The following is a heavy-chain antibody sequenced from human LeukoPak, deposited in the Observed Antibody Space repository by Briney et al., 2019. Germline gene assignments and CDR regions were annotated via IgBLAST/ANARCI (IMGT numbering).Heavy chain of an antibody. V-gene: IGHV3-7*01. D-gene: IGHD3-10*01. CDR1: GFIFSDYW. CDR2: IKQDGSEK. Sequence: GGSLRLFCAASGFIFSDYWMTWVRQAPGKGLEWVANIKQDGSEKYYVDSVLGRFMISRDNAKNTLYLQMNSLRAEDTALYYCARVARGDYYYYYMDVWGKGTTVTVSS. J-gene: IGHJ6*03. CDR3: ARVARGDYYYYYMDV.